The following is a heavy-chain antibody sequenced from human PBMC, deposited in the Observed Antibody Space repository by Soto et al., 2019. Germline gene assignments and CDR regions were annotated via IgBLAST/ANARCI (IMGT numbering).Heavy chain of an antibody. V-gene: IGHV4-34*01. Sequence: QVQLQQWGAGLLKPSETLSLTCAVYGGSFSGYYWSWIRQPPGKGLEWIGEINHSGSTNYNPSLKSRVTISVDSSKNQFSLKLSSVTASDTAVYYCARVGKSPTPSYYFDYWGPGILVTASS. CDR2: INHSGST. CDR1: GGSFSGYY. J-gene: IGHJ4*02. D-gene: IGHD1-1*01. CDR3: ARVGKSPTPSYYFDY.